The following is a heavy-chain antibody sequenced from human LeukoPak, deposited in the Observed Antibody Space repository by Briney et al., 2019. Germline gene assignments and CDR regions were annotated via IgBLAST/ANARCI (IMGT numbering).Heavy chain of an antibody. CDR1: GYTFTIYY. CDR2: INPSGGST. D-gene: IGHD3-16*01. V-gene: IGHV1-46*01. Sequence: GASVKVSCKASGYTFTIYYMHWVRQAPGQGLEWMGRINPSGGSTTYAQKFLGRVTMTSDTSTSTVYMELSSLRSEDTAVYYCARSAGGAFDIWGQGTMVTVSS. J-gene: IGHJ3*02. CDR3: ARSAGGAFDI.